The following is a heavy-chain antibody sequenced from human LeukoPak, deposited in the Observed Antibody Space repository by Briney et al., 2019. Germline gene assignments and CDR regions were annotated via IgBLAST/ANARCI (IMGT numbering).Heavy chain of an antibody. CDR2: ISDSGDRT. D-gene: IGHD2-2*01. CDR3: AKSGSVPPDY. Sequence: GGSLRLSCAASGFTFTIYAMSWVRQSPGKGLGWVSSISDSGDRTYYADSVKGRFTISRDNSRNTLYPQVNSLRAEDTAVYYCAKSGSVPPDYWGQGTLVTVSS. J-gene: IGHJ4*02. V-gene: IGHV3-23*01. CDR1: GFTFTIYA.